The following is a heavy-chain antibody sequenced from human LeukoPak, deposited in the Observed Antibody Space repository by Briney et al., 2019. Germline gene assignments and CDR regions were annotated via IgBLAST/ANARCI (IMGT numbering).Heavy chain of an antibody. J-gene: IGHJ3*01. CDR2: IYPDDSDT. V-gene: IGHV5-51*01. CDR3: ARPNITSYYDSRGYDAFDV. Sequence: GESLKISCKGSGYRFNAYWIAWVRQIPGKGLEGMGIIYPDDSDTRYSPSFQGQVTISADKSVRTAYLQWSSLKASDTAMYYCARPNITSYYDSRGYDAFDVWGQGTMVTVSS. CDR1: GYRFNAYW. D-gene: IGHD3-22*01.